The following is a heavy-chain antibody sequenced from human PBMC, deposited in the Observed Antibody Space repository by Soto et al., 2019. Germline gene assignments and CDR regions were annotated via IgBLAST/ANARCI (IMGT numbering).Heavy chain of an antibody. Sequence: SETLSLTCTVSGDSISSYYWSWIRQPPGKGLEWIGCIYNSGSTNYNPSLESRVTISVDTSKSQFSLKLNSVTPADTAVYYCATMSIAASLDFWGQGTLVTVSS. J-gene: IGHJ4*02. CDR2: IYNSGST. CDR1: GDSISSYY. CDR3: ATMSIAASLDF. V-gene: IGHV4-59*01. D-gene: IGHD6-6*01.